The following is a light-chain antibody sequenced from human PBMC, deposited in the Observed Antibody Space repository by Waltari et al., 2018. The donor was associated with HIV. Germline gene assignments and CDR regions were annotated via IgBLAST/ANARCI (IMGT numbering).Light chain of an antibody. CDR3: QVWDTSTV. CDR2: SDK. J-gene: IGLJ2*01. V-gene: IGLV3-9*02. CDR1: NIGSKS. Sequence: SYELTQPLLVSVALGQTARITCGGKNIGSKSVHWYQQKTGQAPVLVIYSDKYRPSGIPERFSGSKSGNSATLTITGAQAGDEADYYCQVWDTSTVFGGGTKLTVL.